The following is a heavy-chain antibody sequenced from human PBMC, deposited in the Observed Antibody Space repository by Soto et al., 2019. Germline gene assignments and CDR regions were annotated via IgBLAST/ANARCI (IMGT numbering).Heavy chain of an antibody. D-gene: IGHD2-2*01. CDR3: AGNQDIVVVPAAMPQTDAFDI. Sequence: SETLCLTCTVSGGSISSYYWSWIRQPPGKGLEWIGYIYYSGSTNYNPSLKSRVTISVDTSKNQFSLKLSSVTAADTAVYYCAGNQDIVVVPAAMPQTDAFDIWGQGTMVTVSS. CDR2: IYYSGST. J-gene: IGHJ3*02. CDR1: GGSISSYY. V-gene: IGHV4-59*01.